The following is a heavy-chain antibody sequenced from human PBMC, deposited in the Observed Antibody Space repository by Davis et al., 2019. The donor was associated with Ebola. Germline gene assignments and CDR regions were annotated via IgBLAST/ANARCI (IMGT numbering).Heavy chain of an antibody. D-gene: IGHD6-13*01. Sequence: QTLSLTCAISGDRVSSHRAAWNWIRQSPSRGLEWLGRTYYRSKWYNDYAVSVKSRITINPDTSKNQFSLQLNSVTPEDTAVYYCARAVWAAAGNNWFDPWGQGTLVTVSS. CDR1: GDRVSSHRAA. V-gene: IGHV6-1*01. CDR3: ARAVWAAAGNNWFDP. CDR2: TYYRSKWYN. J-gene: IGHJ5*02.